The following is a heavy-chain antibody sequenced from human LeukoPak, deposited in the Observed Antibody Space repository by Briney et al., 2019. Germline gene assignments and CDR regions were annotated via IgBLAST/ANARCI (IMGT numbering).Heavy chain of an antibody. CDR1: GGSFSGYY. Sequence: PSETLSLTCAVYGGSFSGYYWSWIRQPPGKGLEWIGEINHSGSTNYNPSLKSRVTISVDTSKNQFSLKLSSVTAADTAVYYCARVYGAPGGYWGQGTLVTVSS. CDR3: ARVYGAPGGY. CDR2: INHSGST. D-gene: IGHD4-17*01. J-gene: IGHJ4*02. V-gene: IGHV4-34*01.